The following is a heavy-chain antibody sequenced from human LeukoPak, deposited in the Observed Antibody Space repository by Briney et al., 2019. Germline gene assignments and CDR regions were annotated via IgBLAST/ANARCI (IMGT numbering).Heavy chain of an antibody. V-gene: IGHV1-46*01. CDR2: INPSGGST. J-gene: IGHJ4*02. D-gene: IGHD4-23*01. CDR1: GYTFTSYY. CDR3: ASTMKTTVVTFLFDY. Sequence: GASVKVSCKASGYTFTSYYMHWVRQAPGQGLEWMGIINPSGGSTSYAQKFQGRVTITADESTSTAYMELSSLRSEDTAVYYCASTMKTTVVTFLFDYWGQGTLVTVSS.